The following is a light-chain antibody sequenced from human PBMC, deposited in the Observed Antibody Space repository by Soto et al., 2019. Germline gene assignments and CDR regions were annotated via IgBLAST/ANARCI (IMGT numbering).Light chain of an antibody. CDR1: QDISHF. CDR2: AAS. V-gene: IGKV1-27*01. CDR3: QTYSLAPQT. Sequence: DVQVFHSPSSLSASVGDTVTITCRASQDISHFVAWYQQKPGKVPKLLISAASTLQSEVPTRFSGGGSGTYFTLTITSLQLEDVATYYFQTYSLAPQTFGQGTKLQ. J-gene: IGKJ1*01.